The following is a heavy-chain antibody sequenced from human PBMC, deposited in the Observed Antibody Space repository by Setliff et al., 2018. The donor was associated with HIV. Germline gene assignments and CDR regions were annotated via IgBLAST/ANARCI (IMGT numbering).Heavy chain of an antibody. V-gene: IGHV4-61*09. CDR2: IYTSGST. CDR3: ARVEYYDSSGYSSGLPYFDY. D-gene: IGHD3-22*01. J-gene: IGHJ4*02. Sequence: SETLSLTCTVSGGSISSGSYYWSWIRQPAGKGLEWIGHIYTSGSTNYNPSLKSRVTISVDTSKNQFSLKLSSVTAADTAVYYCARVEYYDSSGYSSGLPYFDYWGQGTLVTVSS. CDR1: GGSISSGSYY.